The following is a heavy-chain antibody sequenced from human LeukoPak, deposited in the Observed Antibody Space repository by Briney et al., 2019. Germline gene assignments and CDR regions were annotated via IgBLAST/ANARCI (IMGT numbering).Heavy chain of an antibody. V-gene: IGHV3-48*01. CDR3: ARGGTTGLFNNWFDP. D-gene: IGHD1-1*01. Sequence: QSGGSLRLSCAASGFTFSRYSMNWVRQAPGKGLEWVSYISSSSSTIYYADSVKGRFTISRDNANNSLYLQMNSLRAEDTAVYYCARGGTTGLFNNWFDPWGQGSLVTVSS. CDR2: ISSSSSTI. J-gene: IGHJ5*02. CDR1: GFTFSRYS.